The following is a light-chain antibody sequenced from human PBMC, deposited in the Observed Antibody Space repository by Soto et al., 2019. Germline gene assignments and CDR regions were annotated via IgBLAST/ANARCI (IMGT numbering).Light chain of an antibody. CDR1: QSLSSN. J-gene: IGKJ4*01. CDR3: QQYNHWPRMLS. Sequence: EIVMTQSPATLSVSPGETATLTCRASQSLSSNLAWYQQRRGQAPRLLMFDTSTRASGTPARFSGSGSGTEFTLTIASLQSEDFAFYYCQQYNHWPRMLSFGGGTKVDI. CDR2: DTS. V-gene: IGKV3-15*01.